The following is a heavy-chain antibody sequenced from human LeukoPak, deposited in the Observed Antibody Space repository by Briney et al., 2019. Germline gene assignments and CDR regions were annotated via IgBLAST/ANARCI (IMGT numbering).Heavy chain of an antibody. J-gene: IGHJ5*02. V-gene: IGHV1-69*05. CDR2: IIPIFGTA. CDR1: GGTFSSYA. D-gene: IGHD3-3*01. Sequence: SVKVSCKASGGTFSSYAISWVRQAPGQGLEWMGGIIPIFGTANYAQKFQGRVTITTDESTSTAYMELSSLRSEDTAAYYCARDNFRGITIFGVVTTNWFDPWGQGTLVTVSS. CDR3: ARDNFRGITIFGVVTTNWFDP.